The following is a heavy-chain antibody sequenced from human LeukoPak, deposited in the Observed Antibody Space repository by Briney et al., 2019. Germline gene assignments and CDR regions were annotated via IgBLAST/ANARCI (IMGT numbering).Heavy chain of an antibody. CDR2: IYHSGTT. J-gene: IGHJ4*02. CDR1: GYSISSGYY. V-gene: IGHV4-38-2*02. Sequence: SETLSLTCTVSGYSISSGYYWGWSRQSPGKGRECIGNIYHSGTTYYNPSLNSRVSISADTSKNQFSLRLASVTAADTAVYYCARTPHEYYYDIYFDSWGQGTLVTVSS. D-gene: IGHD3-22*01. CDR3: ARTPHEYYYDIYFDS.